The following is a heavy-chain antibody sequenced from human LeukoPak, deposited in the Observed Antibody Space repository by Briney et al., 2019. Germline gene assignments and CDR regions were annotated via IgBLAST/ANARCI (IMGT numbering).Heavy chain of an antibody. V-gene: IGHV1-2*02. Sequence: ASVKLSCKASGSTFTCYYMDWVRHAPGQGLELMGWITPHSGGTNYAQKFQGRVTMTRGTSISTAYMELSRLRTDDTDVYYCARYQGIASDPWGQGTLVTVAS. CDR2: ITPHSGGT. CDR3: ARYQGIASDP. D-gene: IGHD6-13*01. CDR1: GSTFTCYY. J-gene: IGHJ5*02.